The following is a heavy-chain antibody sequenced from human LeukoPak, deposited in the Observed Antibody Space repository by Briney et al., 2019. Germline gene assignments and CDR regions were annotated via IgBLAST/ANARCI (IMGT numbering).Heavy chain of an antibody. J-gene: IGHJ3*02. Sequence: ASEKVSCKVSGYTLTELSMHWVRQAPGKGLEWMGGFDPEDGETIYAQKFQGRVTMTEDTSTDTAYMELSSLRSEDTAVYYCATKPNNYYDSSGYRAFDIWGQGTMVTVSS. CDR3: ATKPNNYYDSSGYRAFDI. CDR2: FDPEDGET. CDR1: GYTLTELS. D-gene: IGHD3-22*01. V-gene: IGHV1-24*01.